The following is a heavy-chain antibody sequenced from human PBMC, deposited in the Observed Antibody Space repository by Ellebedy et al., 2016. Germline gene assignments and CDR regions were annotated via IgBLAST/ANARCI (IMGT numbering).Heavy chain of an antibody. Sequence: GGSLRLXXAASGFTFSDYYMSWIRQAPGKGLEWVSYISSSGSTIYYADSVKGRFTISRDNAKNSLYLQMNSLRAEDTAVYYCARDLGPPLENIVVVPAASHWGQGTLVTVSS. CDR3: ARDLGPPLENIVVVPAASH. J-gene: IGHJ4*02. V-gene: IGHV3-11*01. CDR1: GFTFSDYY. D-gene: IGHD2-2*01. CDR2: ISSSGSTI.